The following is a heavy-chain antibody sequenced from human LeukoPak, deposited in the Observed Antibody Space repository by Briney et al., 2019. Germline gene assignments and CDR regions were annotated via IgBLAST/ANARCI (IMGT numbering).Heavy chain of an antibody. Sequence: GGSLRLSCEASGFNFRSYGMHWVRQAPGKGLEWVAVISYDGSNKYFARSVEGRFTISRDNSKNTLYLQMNSLRNEDTAIYYCTKVGTTITTFWYFDLWGRGSLVTVSS. D-gene: IGHD4-11*01. CDR3: TKVGTTITTFWYFDL. CDR2: ISYDGSNK. CDR1: GFNFRSYG. V-gene: IGHV3-30*18. J-gene: IGHJ2*01.